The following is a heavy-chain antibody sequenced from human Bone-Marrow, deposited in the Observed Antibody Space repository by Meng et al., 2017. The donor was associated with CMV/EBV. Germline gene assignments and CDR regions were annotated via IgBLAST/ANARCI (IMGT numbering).Heavy chain of an antibody. CDR2: IWYDGSNK. CDR3: AKDLLREEQWYYFDY. Sequence: GESLKISCAASGFTFSSYSMHWVRQAPGKGLERVAVIWYDGSNKYYADSVKGRFTISRDNSKNTLYLQMNSLRAEDTAVYYCAKDLLREEQWYYFDYWGQGTLVTVSS. D-gene: IGHD1/OR15-1a*01. V-gene: IGHV3-33*06. CDR1: GFTFSSYS. J-gene: IGHJ4*02.